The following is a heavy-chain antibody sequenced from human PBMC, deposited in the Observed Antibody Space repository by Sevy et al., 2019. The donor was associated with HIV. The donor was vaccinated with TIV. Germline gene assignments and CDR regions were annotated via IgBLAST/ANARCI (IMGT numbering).Heavy chain of an antibody. Sequence: GGSLRLSCAASGFIFGDYYMAWVRQAPGKGLEWISYVSRGGFTIYYADSVEGRFSISRDDAKDSLFLQMNSLRADDTAVYYCARVGIFEKSESQYRFMDYWGQGTLVTVSS. V-gene: IGHV3-11*04. CDR2: VSRGGFTI. CDR1: GFIFGDYY. D-gene: IGHD6-6*01. J-gene: IGHJ4*02. CDR3: ARVGIFEKSESQYRFMDY.